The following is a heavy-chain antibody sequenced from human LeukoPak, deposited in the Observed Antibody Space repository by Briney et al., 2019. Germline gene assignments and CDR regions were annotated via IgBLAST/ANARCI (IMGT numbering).Heavy chain of an antibody. CDR2: MNPNSGDT. CDR3: AIRRVRFSSSCVFVFDI. Sequence: AASVKVSCKASGYTFTGYYMHWVRQAPGQGLEWMGWMNPNSGDTVYAEKFQGRVTMTTNTSISTAYMELNSLRSEDTAVYYCAIRRVRFSSSCVFVFDIWGLGTVVSVSS. J-gene: IGHJ3*02. D-gene: IGHD6-13*01. V-gene: IGHV1-8*02. CDR1: GYTFTGYY.